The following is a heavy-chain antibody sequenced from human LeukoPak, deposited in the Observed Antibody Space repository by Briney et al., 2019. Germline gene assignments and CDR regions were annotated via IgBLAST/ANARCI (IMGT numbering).Heavy chain of an antibody. V-gene: IGHV3-23*01. CDR3: ARDSSLYYDILTGYYTVGDAFDI. J-gene: IGHJ3*02. D-gene: IGHD3-9*01. CDR1: GFTFSDYD. Sequence: GGSLRLSCAASGFTFSDYDMSWVRQAPGKGLEWVSAISESGGRTYYAESVKGRFTISRDNSKNTLYLQMNSLRAEDTAVYYCARDSSLYYDILTGYYTVGDAFDIWGQGTMVTVSS. CDR2: ISESGGRT.